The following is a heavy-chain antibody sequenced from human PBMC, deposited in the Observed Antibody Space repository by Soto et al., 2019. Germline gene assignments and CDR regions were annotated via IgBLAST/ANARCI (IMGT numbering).Heavy chain of an antibody. J-gene: IGHJ5*02. Sequence: SETLSLTCAVYGGSFSGYYWSWIRQPPGKGLEWIGEINHSGSTNYNPSLKSRVTISVDTSKNQFSLKLSSVTAADTAVYYCARGPSYYDFWSGLNWFDPWGQGTLVTVSS. CDR3: ARGPSYYDFWSGLNWFDP. CDR1: GGSFSGYY. V-gene: IGHV4-34*01. CDR2: INHSGST. D-gene: IGHD3-3*01.